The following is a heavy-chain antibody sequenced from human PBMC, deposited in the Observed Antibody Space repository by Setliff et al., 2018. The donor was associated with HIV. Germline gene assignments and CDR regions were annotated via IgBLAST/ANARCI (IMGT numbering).Heavy chain of an antibody. CDR1: GGSINSTSYY. CDR3: ARSIVPVASGYYYFEY. CDR2: IYHTGST. Sequence: PSETLSLTCTVSGGSINSTSYYWGWIRQPPGNGLEWIGSIYHTGSTYYKPSLKSRVTISVDTSKNQFSLRLSSVAAGYTAVYYCARSIVPVASGYYYFEYWCQGTLVTVSS. D-gene: IGHD3-3*01. V-gene: IGHV4-39*01. J-gene: IGHJ4*02.